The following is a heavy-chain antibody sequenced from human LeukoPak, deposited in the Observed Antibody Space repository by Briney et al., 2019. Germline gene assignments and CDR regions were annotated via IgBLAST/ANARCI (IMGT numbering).Heavy chain of an antibody. V-gene: IGHV5-51*01. D-gene: IGHD3-10*01. CDR2: IYPGDSDT. CDR3: AALSYYYGSGSPVNWFDP. CDR1: GYSFTSYW. J-gene: IGHJ5*02. Sequence: GESLKISCKGSGYSFTSYWIGWVRQMPGKGLEWMGIIYPGDSDTRYSPSFQGQVTISADKSISTAYLQWSSLKASDTAMYYCAALSYYYGSGSPVNWFDPWGREPWSPSPQ.